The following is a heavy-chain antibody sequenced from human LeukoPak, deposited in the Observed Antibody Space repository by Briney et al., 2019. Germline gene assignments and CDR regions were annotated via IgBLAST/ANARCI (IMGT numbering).Heavy chain of an antibody. J-gene: IGHJ4*02. D-gene: IGHD5-18*01. CDR2: IKSKTDGGTT. CDR3: TTGTWIQLWLPDY. Sequence: GGSLRLSCAASGFTFSNACMTWVRQAPGKGLEWVGHIKSKTDGGTTDFAAPVKGRFTVSRDDSKNTLFLQMNSLKTEDTAVYYCTTGTWIQLWLPDYWGQGTLVTVSS. V-gene: IGHV3-15*01. CDR1: GFTFSNAC.